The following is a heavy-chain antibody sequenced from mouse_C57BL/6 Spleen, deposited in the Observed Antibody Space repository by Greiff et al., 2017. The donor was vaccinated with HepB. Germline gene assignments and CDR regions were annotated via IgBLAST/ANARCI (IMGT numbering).Heavy chain of an antibody. J-gene: IGHJ1*03. CDR1: GYTFTSYW. CDR3: ARKRDYDYDLYWYFDV. D-gene: IGHD2-4*01. V-gene: IGHV1-50*01. CDR2: IDPSDSYT. Sequence: VQLQQPGAELVKPGASVKLSCKASGYTFTSYWMQWVKQRPGQGLEWIGEIDPSDSYTNYNQKFKGKATLTVDTSSSTAYMQLSSLTSEDSAVYYCARKRDYDYDLYWYFDVWGTVTTVTVSS.